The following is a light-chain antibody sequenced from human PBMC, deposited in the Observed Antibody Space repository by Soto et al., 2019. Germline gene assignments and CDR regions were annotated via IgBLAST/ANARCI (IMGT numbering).Light chain of an antibody. J-gene: IGKJ1*01. CDR2: GAS. V-gene: IGKV3-20*01. CDR3: QQYGSSPWT. CDR1: QGVGSNY. Sequence: EVVMTQSPATLSLSPGERATLSCKASQGVGSNYLAWYQQKPGQAPRPLIYGASSRATGIPDRFSGSGSGADFTLTISRLEPEDCAVYYCQQYGSSPWTFGQGTTVEIK.